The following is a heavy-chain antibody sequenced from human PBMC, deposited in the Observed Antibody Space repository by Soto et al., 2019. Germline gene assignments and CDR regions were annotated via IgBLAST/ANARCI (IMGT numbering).Heavy chain of an antibody. CDR2: INHSGST. J-gene: IGHJ6*02. CDR1: GGSFSGYY. CDR3: AREVLGSSSSDQYYYYYYGMDV. V-gene: IGHV4-34*01. Sequence: SETLSLTCAVYGGSFSGYYWSWIRQPPGKGLEWIGEINHSGSTTSTPSLNSRVTISVDTSKIHFSLKLSSVTAADTAVYYCAREVLGSSSSDQYYYYYYGMDVWGQGTTVTVSS. D-gene: IGHD6-6*01.